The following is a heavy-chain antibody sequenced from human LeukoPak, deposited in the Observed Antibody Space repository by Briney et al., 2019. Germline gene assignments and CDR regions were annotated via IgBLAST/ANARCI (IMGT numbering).Heavy chain of an antibody. D-gene: IGHD2-21*01. V-gene: IGHV3-30-3*01. Sequence: GGSLRLSCAASGFTFSSYAMHWVRQAPGKGLEWVAVISYDGSNKYYADSVKGRFTISRDNSKNTLYLQMNSLRAEDTAVYHCASAVALHYFDYWGQGTLVTVSS. CDR2: ISYDGSNK. J-gene: IGHJ4*02. CDR1: GFTFSSYA. CDR3: ASAVALHYFDY.